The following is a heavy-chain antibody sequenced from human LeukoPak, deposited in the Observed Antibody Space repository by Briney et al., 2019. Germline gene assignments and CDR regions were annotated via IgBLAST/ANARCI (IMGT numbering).Heavy chain of an antibody. CDR2: ISWNRGSI. Sequence: PGRSLRLSCAASGFTFDDYAMHWVRQAPGKGLEWVSGISWNRGSIGYADSVKGRFTISRDNAKNSLYLQMNSLRAEDMALYYCAKDIGYSSSWYYFDYWGQGTLVTVSS. D-gene: IGHD6-13*01. CDR1: GFTFDDYA. V-gene: IGHV3-9*03. J-gene: IGHJ4*02. CDR3: AKDIGYSSSWYYFDY.